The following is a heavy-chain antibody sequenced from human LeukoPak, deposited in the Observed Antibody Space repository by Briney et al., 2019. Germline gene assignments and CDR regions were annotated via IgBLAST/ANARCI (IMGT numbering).Heavy chain of an antibody. V-gene: IGHV1-46*01. Sequence: GASVKVSCKASGYTFTVYYIHWVRQAPGQGLEWVGIFNPSGDTTSYAQKFQGRVTMTRDTPTSTVYMELSSLRSEDTALYYCARGRTVTNDFDLWGRGTLVTVSS. CDR2: FNPSGDTT. CDR1: GYTFTVYY. D-gene: IGHD4-17*01. J-gene: IGHJ2*01. CDR3: ARGRTVTNDFDL.